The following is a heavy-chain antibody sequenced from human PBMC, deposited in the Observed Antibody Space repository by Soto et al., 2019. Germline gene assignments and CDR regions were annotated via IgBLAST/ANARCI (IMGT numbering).Heavy chain of an antibody. CDR3: ARDNKGIAVAGYYYYYYYGMDV. V-gene: IGHV1-2*04. D-gene: IGHD6-19*01. J-gene: IGHJ6*02. CDR1: GYTFTGYY. CDR2: INPNSGGT. Sequence: ASVKVSCKASGYTFTGYYMHWVRQAPGQGLEWMGWINPNSGGTNYAQKFQGWVTMTRDTSISTAYMELSRLRSNDTAVYYCARDNKGIAVAGYYYYYYYGMDVWGQGTTVTVSS.